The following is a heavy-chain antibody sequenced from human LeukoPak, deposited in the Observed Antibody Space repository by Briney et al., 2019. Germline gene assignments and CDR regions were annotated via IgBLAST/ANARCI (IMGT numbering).Heavy chain of an antibody. V-gene: IGHV4-61*02. CDR3: ARGYGDYDFDC. Sequence: TLSLTCTVSGGSISSGSYYWSWIRQPAGKGLEWIGRIYTSGSTNYNPSLKSRVTMSVDTSKNQFSLKLSSVTAADTAVYYCARGYGDYDFDCWGQGTLVTVSS. D-gene: IGHD4-17*01. J-gene: IGHJ4*02. CDR1: GGSISSGSYY. CDR2: IYTSGST.